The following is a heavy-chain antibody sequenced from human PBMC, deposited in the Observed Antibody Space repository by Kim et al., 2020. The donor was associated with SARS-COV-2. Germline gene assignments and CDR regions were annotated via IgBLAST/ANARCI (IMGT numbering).Heavy chain of an antibody. Sequence: GGSLRLSCAASGFTFSSYAMSWVRQAPGKGLEWVSAISGSGGSTYYADSVKGRFTISRDNSKNTLYLQMNSLRAEDTAVYYCAKDSRITMIVVVMPGYFDYWGQGTLVTVSS. D-gene: IGHD3-22*01. V-gene: IGHV3-23*01. CDR3: AKDSRITMIVVVMPGYFDY. CDR1: GFTFSSYA. J-gene: IGHJ4*02. CDR2: ISGSGGST.